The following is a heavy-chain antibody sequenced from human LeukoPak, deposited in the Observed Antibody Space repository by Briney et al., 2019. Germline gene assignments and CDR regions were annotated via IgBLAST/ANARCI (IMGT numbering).Heavy chain of an antibody. CDR2: IKEDGTRK. V-gene: IGHV3-7*01. J-gene: IGHJ4*02. CDR1: GFTVDTYW. Sequence: GGSLRLSCVASGFTVDTYWMSWVRQAPGKGLDWVAHIKEDGTRKYHVDSVRGRFTISRDNAKNSLFLQMNSLRVEDTAVFYCVAWGSLVVWGQGTLVTVSS. CDR3: VAWGSLVV. D-gene: IGHD3-16*01.